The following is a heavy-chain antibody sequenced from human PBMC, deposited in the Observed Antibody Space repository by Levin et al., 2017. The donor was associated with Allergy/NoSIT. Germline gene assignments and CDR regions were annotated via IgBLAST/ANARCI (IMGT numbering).Heavy chain of an antibody. CDR3: ARSLVGATFDF. Sequence: GESLKISCKSSGYSFTDFYVHWVRQVPGLGLEWMGLINPDSGGIKYAPTFQGRVTMTRDTSIRTAYMKLTRLRSDDTAVYYCARSLVGATFDFWGQGTLVTVSS. CDR1: GYSFTDFY. CDR2: INPDSGGI. D-gene: IGHD1-26*01. J-gene: IGHJ4*01. V-gene: IGHV1-2*02.